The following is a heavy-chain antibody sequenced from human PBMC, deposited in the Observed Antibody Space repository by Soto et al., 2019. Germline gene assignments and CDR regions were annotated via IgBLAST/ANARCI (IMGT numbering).Heavy chain of an antibody. V-gene: IGHV1-46*03. J-gene: IGHJ3*02. CDR2: INPSGGST. CDR1: GYTFTSDY. D-gene: IGHD3-22*01. Sequence: ASVKVSCKASGYTFTSDYMHWVRQAPGQGLEWMGIINPSGGSTSYAQKFQGRVTMTRDTSTSTVYMELSSLRSEDTAVYYCARVYYYDSSGPRDAFDIWGQGTMVTVS. CDR3: ARVYYYDSSGPRDAFDI.